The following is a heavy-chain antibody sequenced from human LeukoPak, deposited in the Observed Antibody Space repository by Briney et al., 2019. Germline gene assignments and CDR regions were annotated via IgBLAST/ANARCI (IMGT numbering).Heavy chain of an antibody. D-gene: IGHD4-23*01. Sequence: AGGSLRLSCAASGFTFSQYAMHWVRQAPGKGLEWVAVMSYDGSAQYYADPVKGRFTISRDNSKKTLYLQMNSLRGDDTAFYYCAKVMITVVTTSKLDSWGQGTLVTVSS. J-gene: IGHJ4*02. CDR3: AKVMITVVTTSKLDS. CDR2: MSYDGSAQ. CDR1: GFTFSQYA. V-gene: IGHV3-30*18.